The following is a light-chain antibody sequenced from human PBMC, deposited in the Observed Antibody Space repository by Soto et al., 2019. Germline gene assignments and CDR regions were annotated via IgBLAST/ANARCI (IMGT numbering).Light chain of an antibody. CDR3: QQYGSFGAT. Sequence: EIVLTQSPGTLSLSPGERATLSCRASQSVSSSYLAWYQQKPGQAPRLLIYGASSRATGIPDRFSGSGSGTDFTLTISRLEPEDFAVYYCQQYGSFGATFGHGTKVEIK. J-gene: IGKJ1*01. V-gene: IGKV3-20*01. CDR2: GAS. CDR1: QSVSSSY.